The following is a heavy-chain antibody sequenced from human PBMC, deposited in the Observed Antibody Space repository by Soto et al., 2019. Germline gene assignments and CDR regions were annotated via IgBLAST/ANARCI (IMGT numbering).Heavy chain of an antibody. CDR2: IIPIFGTA. CDR3: ARRERDSSGWQGPFDY. CDR1: GGTFSSYA. V-gene: IGHV1-69*12. D-gene: IGHD6-19*01. J-gene: IGHJ4*02. Sequence: QVQLVQSGAEVKKPGSSVKVSCKASGGTFSSYAISWVRQAPGQGLDWMGGIIPIFGTANYAQKFQGRVTITADESTSTAYMELSSLRSEDTAVYYCARRERDSSGWQGPFDYWGQGTLVTVSS.